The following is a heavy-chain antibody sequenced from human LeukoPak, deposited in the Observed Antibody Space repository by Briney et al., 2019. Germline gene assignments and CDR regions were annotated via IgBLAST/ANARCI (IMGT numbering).Heavy chain of an antibody. V-gene: IGHV3-53*04. CDR2: IYSGGST. D-gene: IGHD3-22*01. Sequence: GGSLRLSCAASGFTVSSNYMSWVRQAPGKGLEWVSVIYSGGSTYYADSVKARFTISRHNSKNTLYLQMNSLRAEDTAVYYCARETRPSNYYDSSGYYFYWGQGTLVTVSS. J-gene: IGHJ4*02. CDR3: ARETRPSNYYDSSGYYFY. CDR1: GFTVSSNY.